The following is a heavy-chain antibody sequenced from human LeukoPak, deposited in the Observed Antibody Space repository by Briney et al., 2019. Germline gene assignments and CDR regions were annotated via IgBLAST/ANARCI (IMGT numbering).Heavy chain of an antibody. D-gene: IGHD2-21*01. V-gene: IGHV4-39*01. J-gene: IGHJ5*02. Sequence: PSETLSLTCTVSGGSISSSSYFWVWLRQPPGKGLEWIGSIYYSGSTYYNPSLKSRVTISVDTSKNQFSLHLSSVTAADTAVYYCARQVIPGWFDPWGQGTLVTVSS. CDR3: ARQVIPGWFDP. CDR1: GGSISSSSYF. CDR2: IYYSGST.